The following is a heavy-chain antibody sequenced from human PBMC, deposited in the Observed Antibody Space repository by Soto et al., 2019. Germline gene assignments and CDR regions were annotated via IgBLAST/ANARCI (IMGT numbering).Heavy chain of an antibody. J-gene: IGHJ4*02. CDR3: VRSKGGYSYGTPFDY. V-gene: IGHV5-10-1*01. D-gene: IGHD5-18*01. Sequence: GESLEISCKATGYSFTNSWICWVRQMPGKGLEWVGRIDASDSYTSYSPSFQGHVTFSADKSISTAYLQWSSLKSSDTAMYYCVRSKGGYSYGTPFDYWGQGTLVTVSS. CDR1: GYSFTNSW. CDR2: IDASDSYT.